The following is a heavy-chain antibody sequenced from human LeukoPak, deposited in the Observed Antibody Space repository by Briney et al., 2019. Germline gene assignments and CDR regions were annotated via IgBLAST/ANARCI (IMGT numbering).Heavy chain of an antibody. J-gene: IGHJ4*02. CDR2: INHSGGT. D-gene: IGHD3-9*01. V-gene: IGHV4-34*01. CDR3: ARLRYFGGFDY. Sequence: SETLSLTCAVYGGSFSGYYWSWIRQPPGKGLEWIGEINHSGGTNYNPSLKSRVTISVDTSKNQFSLKLSSVTAADTAVYYCARLRYFGGFDYWGQGTLVTVSS. CDR1: GGSFSGYY.